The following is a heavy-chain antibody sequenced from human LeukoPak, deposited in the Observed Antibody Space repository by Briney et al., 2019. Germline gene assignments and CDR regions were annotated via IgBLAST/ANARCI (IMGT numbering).Heavy chain of an antibody. J-gene: IGHJ4*02. D-gene: IGHD5-18*01. CDR3: AKGIQLWLWTVPFDY. V-gene: IGHV3-30*18. Sequence: GGSLRLSCAASGFTFSSYGMHWVRQAPGKGLEWVAVISYDGRNKHYAESVKSRFTISRDNSKNTLYLQLNSLRAEDTAVYYCAKGIQLWLWTVPFDYWGQGTLVTVSS. CDR2: ISYDGRNK. CDR1: GFTFSSYG.